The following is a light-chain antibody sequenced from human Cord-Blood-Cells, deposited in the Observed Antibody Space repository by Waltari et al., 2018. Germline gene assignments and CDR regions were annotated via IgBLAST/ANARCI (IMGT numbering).Light chain of an antibody. CDR1: QSLLHSNGYNY. V-gene: IGKV2-28*01. CDR2: LGS. CDR3: MQALQTPWT. J-gene: IGKJ1*01. Sequence: DIVMTQSPLSLPVTPGEAASISCRSSQSLLHSNGYNYLDWYLQKPGQSPQLLIYLGSNRASGVPDRFGGSGSGTDFTLKISRVEAEDVGVYYCMQALQTPWTFGQGTKVEIK.